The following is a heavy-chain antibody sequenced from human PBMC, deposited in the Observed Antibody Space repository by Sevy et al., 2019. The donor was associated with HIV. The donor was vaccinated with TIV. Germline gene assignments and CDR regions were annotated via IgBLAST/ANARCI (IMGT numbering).Heavy chain of an antibody. Sequence: ASVKVSCKASGYIFTNYEINWVRQATGQGLEWLGRMNPDSGNTDYAQKFQGSVTMTRNTSISTAYMELSSRRSQDTAVYFCASGPYYSSPEYYYYYGMDVWGQGTPVTVSS. CDR3: ASGPYYSSPEYYYYYGMDV. V-gene: IGHV1-8*01. J-gene: IGHJ6*02. D-gene: IGHD2-21*01. CDR2: MNPDSGNT. CDR1: GYIFTNYE.